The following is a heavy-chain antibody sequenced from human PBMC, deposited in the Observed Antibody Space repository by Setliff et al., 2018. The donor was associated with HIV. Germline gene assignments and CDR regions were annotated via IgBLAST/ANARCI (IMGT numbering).Heavy chain of an antibody. V-gene: IGHV4-61*03. D-gene: IGHD1-1*01. CDR3: AQLGMVDDFDY. Sequence: SETLSLTCTVSGDSVSSRSYYWSWIRQPPGKGLEWIGYIYYSGSTNYNPSLKSRVAISVDTSKNHFSLKLRSVTAADTAVYYCAQLGMVDDFDYWGQGTLVTVSS. J-gene: IGHJ4*02. CDR2: IYYSGST. CDR1: GDSVSSRSYY.